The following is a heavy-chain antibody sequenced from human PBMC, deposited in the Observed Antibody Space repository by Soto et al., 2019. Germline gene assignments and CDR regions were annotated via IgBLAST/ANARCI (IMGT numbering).Heavy chain of an antibody. V-gene: IGHV4-61*08. Sequence: QVQLQESGPGLVKPSETLSLTCTVSGGSVRRSGYYWSWIRQPPGKRLEWIGNMYDSGSANYNPSLKRRVTISRDRSKNQFSLRLSSVTAADTAVYYCARDLDFSRPGVMDVWGQGTTVTVSS. CDR2: MYDSGSA. D-gene: IGHD3-3*01. CDR3: ARDLDFSRPGVMDV. CDR1: GGSVRRSGYY. J-gene: IGHJ6*02.